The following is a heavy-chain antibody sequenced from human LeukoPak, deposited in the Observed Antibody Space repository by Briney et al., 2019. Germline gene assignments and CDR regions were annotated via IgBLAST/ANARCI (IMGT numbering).Heavy chain of an antibody. CDR2: INPNSGGT. Sequence: ASVKVSCKASGYTFTGYYMHWVRQAPGQGLEWMGWINPNSGGTNYAQKFQGRVTMTTDTSTSTAYMELRSLRSDDTAVYYCARAIADWFDPWGQGTLVTVSS. J-gene: IGHJ5*02. D-gene: IGHD6-13*01. V-gene: IGHV1-2*02. CDR3: ARAIADWFDP. CDR1: GYTFTGYY.